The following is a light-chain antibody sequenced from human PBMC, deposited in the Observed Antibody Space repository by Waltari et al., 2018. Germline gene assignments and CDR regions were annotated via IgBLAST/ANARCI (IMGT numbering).Light chain of an antibody. CDR2: GKS. Sequence: QSALTQEASVSGTVGQKVTLSCSGNNNNIGTYTVGWYQQISHGVPKPVMFGKSLPSGVPDLCSASKSGTTASLTISGLQPEDEAHYYCSTWDYTLSGLVFGGGTKLTVL. J-gene: IGLJ2*01. CDR1: NNNIGTYT. CDR3: STWDYTLSGLV. V-gene: IGLV1-44*01.